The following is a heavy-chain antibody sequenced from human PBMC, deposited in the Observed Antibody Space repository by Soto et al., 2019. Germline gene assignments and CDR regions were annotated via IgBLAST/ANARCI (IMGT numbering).Heavy chain of an antibody. J-gene: IGHJ2*01. D-gene: IGHD6-13*01. CDR1: GGSFSGYY. CDR3: ATGGKQQLVRSQYFDL. V-gene: IGHV4-34*02. CDR2: ITHSGST. Sequence: QVQLQQWGAGLLEPSETLSLTCAVYGGSFSGYYWSWIRQPPGKGLEGIGEITHSGSTNYNPSLKSRVTISVDTSKSQFSLKLTSVTAADTAVYYCATGGKQQLVRSQYFDLWGRGTLVTVSS.